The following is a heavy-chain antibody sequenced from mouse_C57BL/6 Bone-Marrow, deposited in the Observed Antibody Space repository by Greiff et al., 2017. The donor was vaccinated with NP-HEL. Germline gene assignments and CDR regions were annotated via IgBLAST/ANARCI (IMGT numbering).Heavy chain of an antibody. V-gene: IGHV3-8*01. CDR1: GYSITSDY. CDR2: ISYSGST. Sequence: EVMLVESGPGLAKPSQTLSLTCSVTGYSITSDYWNWIRKFPGNKLEYMGYISYSGSTYYNPSLNSRISITRDTSKNQYYLQLNSVTTEDTATYYGARWPYYGYDRYFDVWGTGTTVTVSS. J-gene: IGHJ1*03. D-gene: IGHD2-9*01. CDR3: ARWPYYGYDRYFDV.